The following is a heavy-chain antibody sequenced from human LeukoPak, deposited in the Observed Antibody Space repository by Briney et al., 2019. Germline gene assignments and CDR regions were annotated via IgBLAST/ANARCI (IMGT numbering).Heavy chain of an antibody. CDR1: GFTFSDYS. Sequence: GESLKISCAASGFTFSDYSMNWVRQAPGKGLEWVSSIGGIGSYIYYADSVKGRFTISRDNAKNSLYLQMNSLRAEDTAIYYCVRDTDWGQGTLVTVSS. V-gene: IGHV3-21*01. J-gene: IGHJ4*02. CDR3: VRDTD. D-gene: IGHD4-17*01. CDR2: IGGIGSYI.